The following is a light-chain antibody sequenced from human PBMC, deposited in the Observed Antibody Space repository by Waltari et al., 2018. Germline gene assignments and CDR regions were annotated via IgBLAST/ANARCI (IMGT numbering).Light chain of an antibody. CDR2: DAS. CDR3: QQCAMSPLT. Sequence: EIVLTQSPGTLSLSPGERATLSCRASPTVSKNYLAWYQQKPGQAPRLLIDDASDRATGIPDRFSGSGSGTDFTLTISRLEPEDFAVYYCQQCAMSPLTFGGGTKVEI. V-gene: IGKV3-20*01. CDR1: PTVSKNY. J-gene: IGKJ4*01.